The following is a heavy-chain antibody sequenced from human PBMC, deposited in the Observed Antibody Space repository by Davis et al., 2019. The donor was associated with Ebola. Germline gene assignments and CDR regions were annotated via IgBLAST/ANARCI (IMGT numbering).Heavy chain of an antibody. V-gene: IGHV3-48*04. CDR1: GFTFSSYS. CDR3: ARGGRDGYDLRY. D-gene: IGHD5-24*01. Sequence: PGGSLRLSCAASGFTFSSYSMNWVRQAPGKGLEWVSYISSSGSTIYYADSVKGRFTISRDNAKNSLYLQMNSLRAEDTAVYYCARGGRDGYDLRYWDQGTLVTVSS. CDR2: ISSSGSTI. J-gene: IGHJ4*02.